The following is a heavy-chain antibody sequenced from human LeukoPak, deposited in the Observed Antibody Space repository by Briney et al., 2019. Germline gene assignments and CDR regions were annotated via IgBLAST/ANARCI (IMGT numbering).Heavy chain of an antibody. CDR1: GYTFTGYY. Sequence: GASVTVSCKASGYTFTGYYMHWVRQAPGQGLEGMGWINPNSGGTNYAQKFQGRVTMTRDTSISTAYMELSRLRSDDTAVYYCARRDRDFWSGYPFDYWGQGTLVTVSS. D-gene: IGHD3-3*01. J-gene: IGHJ4*02. CDR2: INPNSGGT. V-gene: IGHV1-2*02. CDR3: ARRDRDFWSGYPFDY.